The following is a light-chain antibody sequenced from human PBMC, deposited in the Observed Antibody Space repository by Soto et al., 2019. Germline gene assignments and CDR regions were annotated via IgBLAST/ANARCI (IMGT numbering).Light chain of an antibody. Sequence: IHMTQSPSTLSASVGDRVTITCRASQSISSWLAWYPQKPGKAHKLLXYGASSLASGVPSRFSGSGSGTEFTLPISRLQPDDFANYYCQQHNGYSQRMFGQGTKV. J-gene: IGKJ1*01. CDR1: QSISSW. CDR3: QQHNGYSQRM. V-gene: IGKV1-5*01. CDR2: GAS.